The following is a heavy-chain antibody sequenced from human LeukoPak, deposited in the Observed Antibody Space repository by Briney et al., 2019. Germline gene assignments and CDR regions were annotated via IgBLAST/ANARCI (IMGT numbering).Heavy chain of an antibody. D-gene: IGHD4-17*01. CDR3: ANYGDYTYFDS. J-gene: IGHJ4*02. CDR2: IIPIFGTA. CDR1: GGTFSSYA. V-gene: IGHV1-69*13. Sequence: SVKVSRKASGGTFSSYAISWVRQAPGQGLEWMGGIIPIFGTANYAQNFQGRVTITADESTGTAYLALSSLRSEDTAVYYCANYGDYTYFDSWGQGTLVTVSS.